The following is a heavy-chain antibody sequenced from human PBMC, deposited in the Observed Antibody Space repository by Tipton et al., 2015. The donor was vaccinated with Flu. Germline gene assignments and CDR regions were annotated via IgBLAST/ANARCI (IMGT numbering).Heavy chain of an antibody. Sequence: QSGPEVKKPGASVKVSCKVSGYTLTELSMHWVRQAPGKGLEWMGGFDPEDGETIYAQKFQGRVTMTEDTSTDTAYMELSSLRSEDTAVYYCATAQYSGSSHAFDIWGQGTMVTVSS. V-gene: IGHV1-24*01. D-gene: IGHD1-26*01. CDR1: GYTLTELS. CDR3: ATAQYSGSSHAFDI. CDR2: FDPEDGET. J-gene: IGHJ3*02.